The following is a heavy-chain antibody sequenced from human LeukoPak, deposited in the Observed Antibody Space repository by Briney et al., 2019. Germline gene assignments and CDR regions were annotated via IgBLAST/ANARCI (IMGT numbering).Heavy chain of an antibody. CDR2: ISAYNGNT. J-gene: IGHJ4*02. V-gene: IGHV1-18*01. Sequence: ALVKVSCKASGYTFTSYGISWVRQAPGQGLEWMGWISAYNGNTNYAQKLQGRVTMTTDTSTSTAYMELRSLRSDNTAVYYCASVLDYYGSGSYIYFDYWGQGTLVTVSS. CDR3: ASVLDYYGSGSYIYFDY. D-gene: IGHD3-10*01. CDR1: GYTFTSYG.